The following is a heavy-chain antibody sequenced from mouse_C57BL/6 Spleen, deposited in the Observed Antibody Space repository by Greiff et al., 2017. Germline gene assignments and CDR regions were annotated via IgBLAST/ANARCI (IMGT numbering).Heavy chain of an antibody. D-gene: IGHD2-4*01. V-gene: IGHV1-61*01. CDR3: SITGLYYDYLYAMDY. CDR1: GYTFTSYW. CDR2: IYPSDSET. J-gene: IGHJ4*01. Sequence: QVQLQQPGAELVRPGSSVKLSCKASGYTFTSYWMDWVKQRPGQGLEWIGNIYPSDSETHYNQKFKDKATLTVVKSSSTSSMQLSSLTSEDSAVYYGSITGLYYDYLYAMDYWGQGTSVTVSS.